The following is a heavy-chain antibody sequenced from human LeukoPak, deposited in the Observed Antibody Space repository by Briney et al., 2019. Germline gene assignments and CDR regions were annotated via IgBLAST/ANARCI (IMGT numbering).Heavy chain of an antibody. CDR1: GVSIRSGDYY. V-gene: IGHV4-39*02. CDR3: ARGPYCSSTSCHPYPYYYMDV. CDR2: MSSGGSF. J-gene: IGHJ6*03. Sequence: SETLSLTCIVSGVSIRSGDYYWGWIRQPPGKSLEWIGCMSSGGSFFYNPSLENRVTITVDTSKNHFSLRLTSVTAADTAVYYCARGPYCSSTSCHPYPYYYMDVWGKGTTVTVSS. D-gene: IGHD2-2*01.